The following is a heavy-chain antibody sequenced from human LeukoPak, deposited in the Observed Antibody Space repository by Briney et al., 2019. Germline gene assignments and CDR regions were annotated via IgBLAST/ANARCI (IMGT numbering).Heavy chain of an antibody. J-gene: IGHJ4*02. D-gene: IGHD3-22*01. CDR1: GFTFSSFG. Sequence: GGSLRLSCAASGFTFSSFGTHWVRQRPGKGLEWVAFIRYDGSTKYYADSVKGRFTISRDNAKNTVYLQMSSLRPEDTALYHCAKKRRIATDSSDSFDSWGQGTLVTVSS. CDR3: AKKRRIATDSSDSFDS. CDR2: IRYDGSTK. V-gene: IGHV3-30*02.